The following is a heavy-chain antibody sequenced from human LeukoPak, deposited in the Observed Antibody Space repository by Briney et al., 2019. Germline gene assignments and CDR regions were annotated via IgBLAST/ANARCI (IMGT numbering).Heavy chain of an antibody. D-gene: IGHD5-18*01. CDR2: IYYSGST. J-gene: IGHJ5*02. CDR1: GGSISSYY. Sequence: SETLSLTCTVSGGSISSYYWSWIRQPPGKGLEWIGYIYYSGSTNYNPSLKSRVTISVDTSKNQFSLKLSSVTAADTAVYYRARGTDVRGYSYGSFQFDPWGQGTLVTVSS. CDR3: ARGTDVRGYSYGSFQFDP. V-gene: IGHV4-59*01.